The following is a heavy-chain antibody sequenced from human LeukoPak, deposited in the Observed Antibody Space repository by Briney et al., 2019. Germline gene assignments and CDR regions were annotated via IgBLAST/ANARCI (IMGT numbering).Heavy chain of an antibody. CDR1: GGSISSYY. Sequence: SETLSLTCTVSGGSISSYYWSWIRQPPGKGLEWIASMYSSGTTYYNPSLKSRVTISVDTSKNQFSLKLSSVTAADTAVYYCARGPPDCSSTSCYAFDAFDIWGQGTMVTVSS. CDR2: MYSSGTT. D-gene: IGHD2-2*01. J-gene: IGHJ3*02. V-gene: IGHV4-59*12. CDR3: ARGPPDCSSTSCYAFDAFDI.